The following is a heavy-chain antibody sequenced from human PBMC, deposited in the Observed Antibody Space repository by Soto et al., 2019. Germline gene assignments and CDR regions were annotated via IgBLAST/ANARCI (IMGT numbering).Heavy chain of an antibody. D-gene: IGHD2-21*01. Sequence: SETLSLTCAVHGDSFSGYFWTWIRQPPGKGLEWIAEITEGGTTNYSPSLKSRVSIAVDSSKRQFSLTLSSVTAADTAMYYCARGADVMLSLNFDYWSQGSLVTVSS. J-gene: IGHJ4*02. CDR1: GDSFSGYF. V-gene: IGHV4-34*01. CDR2: ITEGGTT. CDR3: ARGADVMLSLNFDY.